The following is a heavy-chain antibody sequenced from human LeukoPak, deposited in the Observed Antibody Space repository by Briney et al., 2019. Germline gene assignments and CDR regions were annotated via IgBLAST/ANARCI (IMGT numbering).Heavy chain of an antibody. V-gene: IGHV3-33*01. CDR2: IWYDGSNK. Sequence: GRSLRLSCAASGFTFSSYGMHWVRQAPGKGLEWVAVIWYDGSNKYYADSVKGRFTISRDNSKNTLYLQMNSLRAEDTAVYYCARINSGWPYYFDYWGQGTLVTVSS. D-gene: IGHD6-19*01. J-gene: IGHJ4*02. CDR1: GFTFSSYG. CDR3: ARINSGWPYYFDY.